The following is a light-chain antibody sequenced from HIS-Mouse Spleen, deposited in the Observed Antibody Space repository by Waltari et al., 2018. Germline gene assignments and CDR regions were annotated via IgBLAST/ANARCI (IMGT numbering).Light chain of an antibody. CDR3: CSYAGSYTYV. J-gene: IGLJ1*01. Sequence: QSALTQPRSVSGSPGQSVTISCTGTSSYVGGYNHFSWYQQHPGKAPKLMIYDVSKRPSGVPDRFSGSKSGNTASLTISGLQAEDEADYYCCSYAGSYTYVFGTGTKVTVL. V-gene: IGLV2-11*01. CDR1: SSYVGGYNH. CDR2: DVS.